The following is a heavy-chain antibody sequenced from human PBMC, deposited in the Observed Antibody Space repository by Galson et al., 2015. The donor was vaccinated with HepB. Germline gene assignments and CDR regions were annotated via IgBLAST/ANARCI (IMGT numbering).Heavy chain of an antibody. Sequence: DTLSLTCTVSGGSINTGGHFWGWIRQPPGKGLEWIGSVYLSGGTYYNPSLESRVTISVDALKDRFSLALSSLTAADTAVYFCARETSGWAYYFDYWGQGFLVTVSS. CDR1: GGSINTGGHF. V-gene: IGHV4-39*01. CDR2: VYLSGGT. J-gene: IGHJ4*02. D-gene: IGHD6-19*01. CDR3: ARETSGWAYYFDY.